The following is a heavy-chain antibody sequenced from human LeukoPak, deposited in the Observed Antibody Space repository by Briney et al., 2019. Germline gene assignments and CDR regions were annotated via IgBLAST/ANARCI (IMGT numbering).Heavy chain of an antibody. J-gene: IGHJ4*02. CDR3: AKVPRRLEAFDY. CDR2: ISGSGGST. Sequence: GGSLRLSCAASGFTFSGYAMSWVRQAPGKGLEWVSAISGSGGSTYYADSVKGRFTISRDNSKNTLYLRMNSLRAEDTAVYYCAKVPRRLEAFDYWGQGTLVTVSS. D-gene: IGHD3-3*01. V-gene: IGHV3-23*01. CDR1: GFTFSGYA.